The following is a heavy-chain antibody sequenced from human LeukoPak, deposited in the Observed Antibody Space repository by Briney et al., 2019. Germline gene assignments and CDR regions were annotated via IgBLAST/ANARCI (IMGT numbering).Heavy chain of an antibody. CDR3: ASLTAWLQLERRGYYYCGMDV. V-gene: IGHV4-34*01. D-gene: IGHD1-1*01. CDR2: INHSGST. CDR1: GGSFSGYY. J-gene: IGHJ6*02. Sequence: SETLSLTCAVYGGSFSGYYWSWIRQPPGKGLEWIGEINHSGSTNYNPSLKSQVTISVDTSKNQFSLKLSSVTAADTAVYYCASLTAWLQLERRGYYYCGMDVWGQGTTVTVSS.